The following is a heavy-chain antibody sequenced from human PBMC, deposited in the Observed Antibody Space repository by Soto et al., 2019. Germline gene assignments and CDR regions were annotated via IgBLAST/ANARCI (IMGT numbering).Heavy chain of an antibody. Sequence: ASVKVSCKASGYTFTSYGISWVRQAPGQGLEWMGWISAYNGNTNYAQKLQGRVTMTTDTSTSTAYMELRSLRSDDTAVYYCALDYSTGWSFSNDQDYYGMDFRGQRTSVTVSS. J-gene: IGHJ6*02. CDR1: GYTFTSYG. D-gene: IGHD1-1*01. V-gene: IGHV1-18*01. CDR2: ISAYNGNT. CDR3: ALDYSTGWSFSNDQDYYGMDF.